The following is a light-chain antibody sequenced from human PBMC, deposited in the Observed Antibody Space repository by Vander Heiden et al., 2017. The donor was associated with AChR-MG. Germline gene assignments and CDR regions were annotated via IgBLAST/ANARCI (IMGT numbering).Light chain of an antibody. V-gene: IGLV1-40*01. CDR1: SSNIGAGYD. Sequence: HSVLTQPSSVSGAPGQRGSISCTGSSSNIGAGYDVHWYQQLPGTAPKLLIYCNSNRPSGVPDLFSCSKTGTSASLAITGLQAEDEADYYCQSYDSSRSGSRVFGGGTKLTVL. J-gene: IGLJ3*02. CDR2: CNS. CDR3: QSYDSSRSGSRV.